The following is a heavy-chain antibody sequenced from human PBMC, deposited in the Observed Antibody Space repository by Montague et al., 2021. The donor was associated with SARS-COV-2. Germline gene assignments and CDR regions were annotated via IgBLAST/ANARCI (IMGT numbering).Heavy chain of an antibody. J-gene: IGHJ4*02. V-gene: IGHV3-13*01. CDR3: ARAPRGYYDSSGYYNPPYYFDY. CDR1: GFTFSSYD. D-gene: IGHD3-22*01. Sequence: SLRLSCSASGFTFSSYDMHWVRQATGKGLEWVSAIGTAGDTYYPXSVKGRFTISRENAKNSLYLQMNSLRAGDTAVYYCARAPRGYYDSSGYYNPPYYFDYGGQGTLVTVSS. CDR2: IGTAGDT.